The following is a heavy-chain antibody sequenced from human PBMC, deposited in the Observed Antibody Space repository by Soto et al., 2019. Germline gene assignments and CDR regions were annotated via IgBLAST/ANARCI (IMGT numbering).Heavy chain of an antibody. CDR3: ARSPRTVRLDAFDI. J-gene: IGHJ3*02. V-gene: IGHV4-39*01. CDR1: GGSISSSSYY. D-gene: IGHD4-4*01. CDR2: IYYSGST. Sequence: SETLSLTCTVSGGSISSSSYYWGWIRQPPGKGLEWIGSIYYSGSTYYNPSLKSRVTIYVDTSKNQFSLKLSSVTAADTAVYYCARSPRTVRLDAFDIWGQGTMVTGSS.